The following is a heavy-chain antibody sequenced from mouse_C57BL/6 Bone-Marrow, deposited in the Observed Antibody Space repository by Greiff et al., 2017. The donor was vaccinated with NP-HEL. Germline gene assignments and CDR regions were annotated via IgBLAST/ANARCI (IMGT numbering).Heavy chain of an antibody. CDR3: AREELRWYFDV. J-gene: IGHJ1*03. CDR2: INPYNGDT. V-gene: IGHV1-20*01. D-gene: IGHD1-1*01. CDR1: GYSFTGYF. Sequence: EVNVVESGPELVKPGDSVKISCKASGYSFTGYFMNWVMQSHGKSLEWIGRINPYNGDTFYNQKFKGKATLTVDKSSSTAHMELRSLTSEDSAVYYCAREELRWYFDVWGTGTTVTVSS.